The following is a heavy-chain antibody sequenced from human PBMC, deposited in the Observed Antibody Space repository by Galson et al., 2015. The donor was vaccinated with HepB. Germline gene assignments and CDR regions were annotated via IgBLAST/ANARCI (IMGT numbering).Heavy chain of an antibody. Sequence: SLRLSCAASGFTVSSNYMSWVRQAPGKGLEWVSVIYSGGSTYYADSVKGRFTISRHNSKNTLYLQMNSLRAEDTAVYYCARGIVVITTGSRYYYYGMDVWGQGTTVTVSS. CDR1: GFTVSSNY. J-gene: IGHJ6*02. CDR2: IYSGGST. CDR3: ARGIVVITTGSRYYYYGMDV. V-gene: IGHV3-53*04. D-gene: IGHD3-22*01.